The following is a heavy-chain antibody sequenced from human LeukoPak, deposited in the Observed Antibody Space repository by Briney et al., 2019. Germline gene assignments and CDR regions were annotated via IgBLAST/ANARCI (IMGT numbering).Heavy chain of an antibody. J-gene: IGHJ5*01. CDR1: GFTFSDSY. V-gene: IGHV3-11*04. CDR3: TRDPRHFDS. CDR2: ISGSGHDI. D-gene: IGHD6-6*01. Sequence: GGSLRLSCAASGFTFSDSYMTWVRQAPGKGVEWVAYISGSGHDINYSDSVKGRFTISSDNAKNSLYLQMSSLRVEDTAVYYCTRDPRHFDSCGQGTLVTVSS.